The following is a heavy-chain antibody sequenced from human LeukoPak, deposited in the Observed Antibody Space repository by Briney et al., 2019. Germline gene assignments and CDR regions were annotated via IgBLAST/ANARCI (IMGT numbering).Heavy chain of an antibody. CDR1: GESFSGYY. CDR3: ARGPPLDTGAITYYFDY. D-gene: IGHD1-26*01. CDR2: INHSGST. Sequence: SETLSLTCAVYGESFSGYYWSWIRQPPGKGLEWTGEINHSGSTNYNPSLKSRVTISVDTSKNQFSLKLSSVTAADTAVYYCARGPPLDTGAITYYFDYWGQGTLVTVSS. V-gene: IGHV4-34*01. J-gene: IGHJ4*02.